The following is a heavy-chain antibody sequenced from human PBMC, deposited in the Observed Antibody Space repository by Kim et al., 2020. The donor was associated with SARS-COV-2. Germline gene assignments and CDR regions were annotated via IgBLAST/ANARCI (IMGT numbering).Heavy chain of an antibody. D-gene: IGHD6-6*01. Sequence: SETLSLTCTVSGGSISSGGYYWSWIRQHPGQGLEWIGYIYYSGSTYYNPSLKSRVTISVDTSKNQFSLRLSSVTAADTAVYYCASSSIAARFRSDYYYAMDVWGQGSTVTVSS. CDR3: ASSSIAARFRSDYYYAMDV. V-gene: IGHV4-31*03. CDR2: IYYSGST. CDR1: GGSISSGGYY. J-gene: IGHJ6*02.